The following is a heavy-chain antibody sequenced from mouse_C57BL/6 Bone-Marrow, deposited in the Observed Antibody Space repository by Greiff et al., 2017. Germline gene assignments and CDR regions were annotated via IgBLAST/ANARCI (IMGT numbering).Heavy chain of an antibody. V-gene: IGHV1-53*01. CDR1: GYTFTSYW. D-gene: IGHD2-1*01. CDR2: INPSNGGT. CDR3: ARGGNSYAIRY. J-gene: IGHJ4*01. Sequence: QVQLQQPRTELVKPGASVKLSCKASGYTFTSYWMHWVKQGPGQGLEWIGNINPSNGGTNYNEKFKSKATLTVDKSSSTAYMQLSSLTSEDSSSSDGARGGNSYAIRYCGQVTSVTVSS.